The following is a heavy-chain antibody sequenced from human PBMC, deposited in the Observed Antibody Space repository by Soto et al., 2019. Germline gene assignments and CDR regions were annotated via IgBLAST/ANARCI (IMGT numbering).Heavy chain of an antibody. Sequence: QVQLQESGPGLVKPSETLSLTCTVSNGSIINYYWSWIRQPPGKGLEWIGFIYYSGSTNYNPYLKGRVTMSVDMSRNQLSLKLNSVTAADTAVYYCASRLTQATTTGDAFDLWGQGTMVTVSS. J-gene: IGHJ3*01. CDR3: ASRLTQATTTGDAFDL. V-gene: IGHV4-59*01. CDR1: NGSIINYY. CDR2: IYYSGST. D-gene: IGHD4-17*01.